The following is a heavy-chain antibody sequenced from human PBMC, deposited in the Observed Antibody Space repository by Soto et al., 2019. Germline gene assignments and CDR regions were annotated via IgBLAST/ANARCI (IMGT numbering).Heavy chain of an antibody. V-gene: IGHV1-18*04. CDR1: GYTFTSYG. J-gene: IGHJ4*02. D-gene: IGHD3-3*01. CDR2: ISAYNGNT. CDR3: ARDPAGYDFWSGYFVYFDY. Sequence: ASVKVSCKASGYTFTSYGISWVRQAPGQGLEWMGWISAYNGNTNYAQKLQGRVTMTTDTPTSTAYMELRSLRSDDTAVYYCARDPAGYDFWSGYFVYFDYWGQGTLVTVSS.